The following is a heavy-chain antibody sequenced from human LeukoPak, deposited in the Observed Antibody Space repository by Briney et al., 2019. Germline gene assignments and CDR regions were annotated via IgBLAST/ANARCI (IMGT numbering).Heavy chain of an antibody. CDR2: ISYDGSNK. D-gene: IGHD6-13*01. Sequence: PGGSLRLSCAASGFTFSRHGMHWVRQAPGKGLEWVAVISYDGSNKYYADSVKGRFTISRHNSKNTLYLQMNSLRAEDTAVYYCAKGSSSSRPYYFDYWGQGTLVTVSS. CDR1: GFTFSRHG. CDR3: AKGSSSSRPYYFDY. V-gene: IGHV3-30*12. J-gene: IGHJ4*02.